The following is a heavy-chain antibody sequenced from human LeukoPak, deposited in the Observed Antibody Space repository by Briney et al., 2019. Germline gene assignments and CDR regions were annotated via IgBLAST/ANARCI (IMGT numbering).Heavy chain of an antibody. D-gene: IGHD3-22*01. CDR3: AGNYYYYDSRGYHTPHDY. V-gene: IGHV3-53*01. CDR2: IYSGGST. Sequence: GGSLRLSCAASGFTVSSNYMSWVRQAPGKGLEWVSVIYSGGSTYYADSVKGRFTISRDNSKNTLYLQMNSLRAEDTAVYYCAGNYYYYDSRGYHTPHDYWGQGTLVTVSS. CDR1: GFTVSSNY. J-gene: IGHJ4*02.